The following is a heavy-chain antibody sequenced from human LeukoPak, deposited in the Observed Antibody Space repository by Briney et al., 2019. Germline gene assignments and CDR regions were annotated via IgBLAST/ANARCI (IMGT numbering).Heavy chain of an antibody. CDR1: GFTVSSNY. D-gene: IGHD4-17*01. CDR2: IYSGGST. V-gene: IGHV3-53*01. CDR3: AASDGDYGSRYYYYGMDV. J-gene: IGHJ6*02. Sequence: GGSLRLSCAASGFTVSSNYMSWVRQAPGKGLEWVSVIYSGGSTYYADSVKGRLTISRDNSKNTLYLQMNSLRAEDTAVYYCAASDGDYGSRYYYYGMDVWGQGTTVTVSS.